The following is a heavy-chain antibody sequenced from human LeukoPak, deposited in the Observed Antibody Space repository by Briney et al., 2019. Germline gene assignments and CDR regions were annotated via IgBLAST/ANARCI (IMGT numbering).Heavy chain of an antibody. CDR1: GFTFSSYS. J-gene: IGHJ5*02. V-gene: IGHV3-21*01. CDR3: ARISFGVERGAGFDP. CDR2: ISSSSSYI. D-gene: IGHD1-26*01. Sequence: GGSLRLSCAASGFTFSSYSMNWVRQAPGKGLEWVSSISSSSSYIYYADSVKGRFTISRDNAKNSLYLQMNSLRAEDTAVYYCARISFGVERGAGFDPWGQGTLVTVSS.